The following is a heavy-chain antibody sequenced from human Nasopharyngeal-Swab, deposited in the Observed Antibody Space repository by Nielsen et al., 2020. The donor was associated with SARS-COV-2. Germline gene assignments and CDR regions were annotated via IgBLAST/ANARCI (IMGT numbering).Heavy chain of an antibody. Sequence: SETLSLTCTVSGGSINSGDYSWSWIRQPPGKGLEWIASIHYSGSTKYNPSFKSRVTISADTSKNQFSLKLSSVTAADTAVYYCARHLSWWLVTSYYFDYWGQGTLVTVSS. J-gene: IGHJ4*02. D-gene: IGHD6-19*01. CDR2: IHYSGST. CDR3: ARHLSWWLVTSYYFDY. V-gene: IGHV4-30-4*01. CDR1: GGSINSGDYS.